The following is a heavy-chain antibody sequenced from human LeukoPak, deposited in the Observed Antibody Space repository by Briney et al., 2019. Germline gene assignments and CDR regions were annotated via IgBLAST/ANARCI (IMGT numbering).Heavy chain of an antibody. CDR1: GFTFSSYS. CDR2: IMSSSSYI. Sequence: GGSLRLSCAASGFTFSSYSMHWVRQAPGKGLEWVSSIMSSSSYIHDADSVKGRFTISRYNAKNSLYLQMNSLRAEDTAVYYCARENDFWSGYPSDYWGQGTQVTVSS. D-gene: IGHD3-3*01. CDR3: ARENDFWSGYPSDY. J-gene: IGHJ4*02. V-gene: IGHV3-21*01.